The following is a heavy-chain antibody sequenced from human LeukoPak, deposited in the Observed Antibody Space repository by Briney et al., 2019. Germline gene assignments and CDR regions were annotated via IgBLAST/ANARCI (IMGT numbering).Heavy chain of an antibody. V-gene: IGHV1-2*02. CDR3: VRDETADCSRGSCYWD. D-gene: IGHD2-15*01. CDR1: GYYFSDSY. Sequence: GASVKVSCKASGYYFSDSYLHWVRQAPGRGLEWLGWINPNTGDTHYAPRFQGRVTLTSDTSVSTAYMDVSRLRSDDTAVYYCVRDETADCSRGSCYWDWGQGTLVTVSS. CDR2: INPNTGDT. J-gene: IGHJ4*02.